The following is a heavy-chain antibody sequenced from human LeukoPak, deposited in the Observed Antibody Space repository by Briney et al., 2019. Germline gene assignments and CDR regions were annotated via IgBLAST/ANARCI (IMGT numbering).Heavy chain of an antibody. Sequence: GSLRLSCAASGFTFSSYGMHWVRQPPGKGLEWIGEINHSGSTNYNPSLKSRVTISVDTSKNQFSLKLSSVTAADTAVYYCARTNGDRFDYWGQGTLVTVSS. J-gene: IGHJ4*02. CDR1: GFTFSSYG. CDR2: INHSGST. CDR3: ARTNGDRFDY. D-gene: IGHD4-17*01. V-gene: IGHV4-34*01.